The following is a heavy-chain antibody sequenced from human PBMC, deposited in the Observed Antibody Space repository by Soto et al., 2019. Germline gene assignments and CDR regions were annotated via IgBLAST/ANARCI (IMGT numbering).Heavy chain of an antibody. J-gene: IGHJ4*02. V-gene: IGHV1-3*01. CDR1: GYNFTSYA. CDR3: ARGGEPIDY. CDR2: INAGNGNT. D-gene: IGHD2-21*01. Sequence: ASGKVACKGSGYNFTSYAIHWVRQAPGQRLEWMGWINAGNGNTKYSQKFQGRVTITRDTSASTAYMELSSLRSEDTAVYYCARGGEPIDYWGQGTLVTVSS.